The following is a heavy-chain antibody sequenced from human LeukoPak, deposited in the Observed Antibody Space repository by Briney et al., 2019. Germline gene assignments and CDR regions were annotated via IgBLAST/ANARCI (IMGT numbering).Heavy chain of an antibody. V-gene: IGHV3-30*02. J-gene: IGHJ4*02. Sequence: PGGSLRLSCAASGFSFSSYGMHWVRQAPGKGLEWVSFIRYDGSDKYYADSVKGRFTISRDNSKNTLSLQMNSLRLEDTAVYYCAKDVAYYYGSGTYPTVAPFDYWGQGTLVTVSS. CDR3: AKDVAYYYGSGTYPTVAPFDY. CDR1: GFSFSSYG. CDR2: IRYDGSDK. D-gene: IGHD3-10*01.